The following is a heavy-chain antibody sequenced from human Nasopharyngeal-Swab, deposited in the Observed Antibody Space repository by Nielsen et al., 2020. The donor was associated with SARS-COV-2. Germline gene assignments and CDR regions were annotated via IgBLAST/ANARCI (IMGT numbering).Heavy chain of an antibody. CDR3: ARDSGNDYSSFQ. V-gene: IGHV1-3*04. J-gene: IGHJ4*02. CDR1: GYTFNKIA. D-gene: IGHD3-10*01. CDR2: IDTGDGNT. Sequence: ASVKLSCNTSGYTFNKIAIHWVRQAPGQGLEWMGWIDTGDGNTKYSHQLQGRVIITRDTFASTVYMDLTSLRSEDTAVYYCARDSGNDYSSFQWGQGTLVAVSS.